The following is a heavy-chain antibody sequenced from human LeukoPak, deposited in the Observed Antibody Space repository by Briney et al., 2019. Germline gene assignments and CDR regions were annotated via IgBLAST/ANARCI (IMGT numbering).Heavy chain of an antibody. CDR2: ISSTSTYI. CDR1: GFAFSDDS. CDR3: ARDRRTYGMDV. V-gene: IGHV3-21*01. J-gene: IGHJ6*02. Sequence: GGSLRLSCVASGFAFSDDSMNWVRQPPGKGLEWVSSISSTSTYIYYADSVKGRFTISRDNAKNSLYLQMNSLRAEDTAVYYCARDRRTYGMDVWGQGTTVTVSS.